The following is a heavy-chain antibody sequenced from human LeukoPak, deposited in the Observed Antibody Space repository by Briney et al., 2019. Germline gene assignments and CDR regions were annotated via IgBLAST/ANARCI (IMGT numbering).Heavy chain of an antibody. Sequence: GGSLRLSCAASGFTFSSYAMSWVRQAPGKGLEWVANIHRHGSKENYLDSVKGRFTISRDNAKNSLNLQMNSLRAEDTAVYYCARVGFYYDSSGYYYPYDAFDIWGQGTMVTVSS. V-gene: IGHV3-7*04. J-gene: IGHJ3*02. CDR2: IHRHGSKE. D-gene: IGHD3-22*01. CDR3: ARVGFYYDSSGYYYPYDAFDI. CDR1: GFTFSSYA.